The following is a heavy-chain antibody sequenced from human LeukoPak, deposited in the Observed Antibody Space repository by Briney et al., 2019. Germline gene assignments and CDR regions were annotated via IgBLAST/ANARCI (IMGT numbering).Heavy chain of an antibody. CDR3: AKVVVVAAVYYGMDV. CDR1: GYTFTGYY. CDR2: SSAYNGNT. V-gene: IGHV1-18*04. D-gene: IGHD2-15*01. Sequence: ASVKVSCKASGYTFTGYYMHWVRQAPGQGLEWMGRSSAYNGNTNYAQKLQGRVTMTTDTSTSTAYMELKSLRSDDTAVYYCAKVVVVAAVYYGMDVWGQGTTVTVSS. J-gene: IGHJ6*02.